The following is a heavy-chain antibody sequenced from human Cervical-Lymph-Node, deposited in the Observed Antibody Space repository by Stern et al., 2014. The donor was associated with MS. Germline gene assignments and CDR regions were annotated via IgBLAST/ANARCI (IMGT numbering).Heavy chain of an antibody. V-gene: IGHV4-61*02. J-gene: IGHJ4*02. D-gene: IGHD3-16*01. CDR3: VRDARGGEGYRFFDY. Sequence: QVQLQESGPGLVKPSQTLSLTCTVSGGSINSGDHYWSWIRQPAGKGLEWIGRLYSSGGTNYNPSLESRVTISMNTSKTQVSLKLSSVTAADTALYYCVRDARGGEGYRFFDYWGQGTLVTVSS. CDR1: GGSINSGDHY. CDR2: LYSSGGT.